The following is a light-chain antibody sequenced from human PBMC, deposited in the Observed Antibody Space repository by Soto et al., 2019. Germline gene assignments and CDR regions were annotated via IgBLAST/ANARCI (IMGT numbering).Light chain of an antibody. CDR3: QQYADSPLS. V-gene: IGKV3-20*01. CDR2: GAS. CDR1: EPVRNTY. J-gene: IGKJ4*02. Sequence: EIVLTQSPDTLALSPGERATLSCRTSEPVRNTYVAWYQQKPGQAPRLLIYGASSRAIGIPDRFGGSGSGTDFTLSISRLEPEDFALYYWQQYADSPLSFGGGTRVDI.